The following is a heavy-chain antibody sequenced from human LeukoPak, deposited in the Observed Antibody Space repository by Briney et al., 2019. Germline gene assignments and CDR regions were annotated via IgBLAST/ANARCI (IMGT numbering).Heavy chain of an antibody. V-gene: IGHV3-43*01. D-gene: IGHD3-10*01. CDR2: ISWDGGST. CDR3: AKDRVFYGSGSYNYFDY. Sequence: PGGSLRLSCAATGFTFDDYTTHWVRQAPGKGLEWVSLISWDGGSTYYADSVKGRFTISRDNSKNSLYLQMNSLRTEDTALYYCAKDRVFYGSGSYNYFDYWGQGTLVTVSS. J-gene: IGHJ4*02. CDR1: GFTFDDYT.